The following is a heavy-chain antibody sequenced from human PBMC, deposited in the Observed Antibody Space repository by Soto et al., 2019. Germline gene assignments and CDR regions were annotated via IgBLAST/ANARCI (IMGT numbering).Heavy chain of an antibody. D-gene: IGHD3-10*01. CDR3: AGDPFYYASGF. J-gene: IGHJ4*02. Sequence: GGSLRLSCEDSGFTFSHYAINSVHQAPGKGLEWVAVISGSGENTYYADSVKVRFTVSRDNAKNSLYLQMNSLRAEETAVYYCAGDPFYYASGFWARGTLVTASS. V-gene: IGHV3-23*01. CDR1: GFTFSHYA. CDR2: ISGSGENT.